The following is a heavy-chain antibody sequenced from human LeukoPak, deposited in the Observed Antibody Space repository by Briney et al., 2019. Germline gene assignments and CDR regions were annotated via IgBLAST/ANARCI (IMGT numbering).Heavy chain of an antibody. CDR1: GFTLSAYA. D-gene: IGHD5-18*01. CDR3: AKELRGYSYGLRNNWFDP. J-gene: IGHJ5*02. Sequence: GRSLRLSCAASGFTLSAYAMHWVRQAPGKGLEWVALISYDGSNKYYADFVKGRFTISRDSSKNTLYLQVNSLRAEDTAVYYCAKELRGYSYGLRNNWFDPWGQGTLVTVSS. V-gene: IGHV3-30*18. CDR2: ISYDGSNK.